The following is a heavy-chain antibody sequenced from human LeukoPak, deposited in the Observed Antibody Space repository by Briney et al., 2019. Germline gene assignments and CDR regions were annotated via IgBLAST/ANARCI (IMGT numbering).Heavy chain of an antibody. J-gene: IGHJ2*01. Sequence: PSETLSLTCTVSGASISSYYWTWIRQPAGKGLEWVGRMYISGETNYNPSLNNRATLSLDTSKNQFSLKLRSLTAADTAVYYCVRLSVVSPHRYFDVWGRGTLVTVSS. D-gene: IGHD4-23*01. V-gene: IGHV4-4*07. CDR2: MYISGET. CDR1: GASISSYY. CDR3: VRLSVVSPHRYFDV.